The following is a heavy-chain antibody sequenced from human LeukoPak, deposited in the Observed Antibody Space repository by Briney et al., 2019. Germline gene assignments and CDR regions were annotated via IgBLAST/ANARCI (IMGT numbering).Heavy chain of an antibody. CDR1: GYTFTSYY. D-gene: IGHD5-24*01. V-gene: IGHV1-46*01. CDR3: ARSREMATIKSGGGFDY. CDR2: INPSGGST. J-gene: IGHJ4*02. Sequence: ASVKVSCNASGYTFTSYYMHWVRQAPGQGLEWMGIINPSGGSTSYAQKFQGRVTMTRDMSTSTVYMELSSLRSEDTAVYYCARSREMATIKSGGGFDYWGQGTLVTVSS.